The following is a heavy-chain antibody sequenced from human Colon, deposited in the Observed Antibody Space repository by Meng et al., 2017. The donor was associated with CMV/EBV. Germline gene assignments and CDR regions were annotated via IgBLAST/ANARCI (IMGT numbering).Heavy chain of an antibody. CDR2: LNPNSGDT. D-gene: IGHD3-10*01. J-gene: IGHJ4*02. CDR1: GYTFTGYF. Sequence: AAKNRGASVKVSSKTSGYTFTGYFSFWLRQAPGQGLEWMGSLNPNSGDTNSAQKFHGRLTMTRDTSIHTAYMELGSLRSDDTAVYYCATISGGDFDFWGQGTLVTVSS. V-gene: IGHV1-2*02. CDR3: ATISGGDFDF.